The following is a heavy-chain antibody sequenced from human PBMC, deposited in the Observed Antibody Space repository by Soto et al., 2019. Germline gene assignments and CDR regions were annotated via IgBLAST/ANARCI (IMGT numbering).Heavy chain of an antibody. CDR2: IHGDGGSA. V-gene: IGHV3-23*01. J-gene: IGHJ5*02. CDR1: GFIFRNYA. Sequence: EAQLLESGGGLVQPGGSLRLSCAASGFIFRNYAMSWVRQAPGKGMELVSSIHGDGGSAYFADSVKGRFTVSRDDSKSTLYLQMSSLRVDDTALYFCVKDAVAGNGVWDWFDLWGQGTLVTVFS. D-gene: IGHD6-19*01. CDR3: VKDAVAGNGVWDWFDL.